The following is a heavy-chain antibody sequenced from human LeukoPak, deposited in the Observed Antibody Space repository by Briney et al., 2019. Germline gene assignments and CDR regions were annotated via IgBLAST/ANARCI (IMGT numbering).Heavy chain of an antibody. D-gene: IGHD2-2*01. CDR2: RWYDGSNK. V-gene: IGHV3-33*01. Sequence: GGSLRLSCAASGFTFSSYGMHWVRQAPGKGLEWVAVRWYDGSNKYYADSVKGRFTISRDNSKNTLYLQMNSLRAEDTAVYYCARDLWGPCSSTSCYENWFDPWGQGTLVTVSS. CDR3: ARDLWGPCSSTSCYENWFDP. CDR1: GFTFSSYG. J-gene: IGHJ5*02.